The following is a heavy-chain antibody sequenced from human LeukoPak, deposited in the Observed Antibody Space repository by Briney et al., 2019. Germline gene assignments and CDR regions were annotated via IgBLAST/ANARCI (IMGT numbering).Heavy chain of an antibody. J-gene: IGHJ5*02. CDR2: IYHSGNT. CDR1: GGSISSSSYY. D-gene: IGHD3-22*01. CDR3: ARDPRPYYYDSSGYGNWFDP. V-gene: IGHV4-39*07. Sequence: SETLSLTCTVSGGSISSSSYYWGWIRQPPGKGLEWIGSIYHSGNTYYNPSLKSRVTISVDTSKNQFSLKLNSVTAADTAVYYCARDPRPYYYDSSGYGNWFDPWGQGTLVTVSS.